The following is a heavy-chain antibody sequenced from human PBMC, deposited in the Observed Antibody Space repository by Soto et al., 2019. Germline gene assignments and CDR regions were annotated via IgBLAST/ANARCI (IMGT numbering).Heavy chain of an antibody. CDR3: ARYGSGSYYYYYYGMDV. V-gene: IGHV1-18*01. Sequence: QVQLVQSGAEVKKPGASVKVSCKASGYTFTSYGISWVRQAPGQGREWMGWISAYNGNTNYAQKLQGRVTMTTDTSTSTAHMELRSLRSDDTAVYYCARYGSGSYYYYYYGMDVWGQGTTVTVSS. D-gene: IGHD3-10*01. CDR2: ISAYNGNT. CDR1: GYTFTSYG. J-gene: IGHJ6*02.